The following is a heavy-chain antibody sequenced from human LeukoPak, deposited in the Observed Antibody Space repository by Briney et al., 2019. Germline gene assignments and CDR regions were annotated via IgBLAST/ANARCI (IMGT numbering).Heavy chain of an antibody. CDR2: IIPIFGTA. J-gene: IGHJ4*02. Sequence: SVKVSCKASGGTFSSYAISWVRQAPGQGLEWMGGIIPIFGTANYAQKFQGRVTITTDESTSTAYMELSSLRSGDTAVYYCARDRSEMATTRTFDYWGQGTLVTVSS. CDR3: ARDRSEMATTRTFDY. CDR1: GGTFSSYA. V-gene: IGHV1-69*05. D-gene: IGHD5-24*01.